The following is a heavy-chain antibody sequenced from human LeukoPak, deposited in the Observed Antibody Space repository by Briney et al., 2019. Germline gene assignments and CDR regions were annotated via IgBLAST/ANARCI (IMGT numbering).Heavy chain of an antibody. D-gene: IGHD1-7*01. CDR2: IRDDGSLK. V-gene: IGHV3-30*02. CDR1: VFSFSSYG. CDR3: AKIRVIFNWNYAYYFDY. Sequence: GGSLRLSCAASVFSFSSYGMHWVRQAPGKGLEWVAFIRDDGSLKYYADSVKGRFTISRDNSKNTLYLQMNSLRAEDTAVYYCAKIRVIFNWNYAYYFDYWGQGSLVTVSS. J-gene: IGHJ4*02.